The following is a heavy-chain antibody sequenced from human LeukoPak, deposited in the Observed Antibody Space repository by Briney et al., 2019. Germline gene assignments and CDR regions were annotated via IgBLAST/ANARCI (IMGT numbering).Heavy chain of an antibody. CDR3: ARLGPFYDSSSYGDYNWFDP. CDR1: GGTFSSYA. CDR2: IIPIFGTA. J-gene: IGHJ5*02. Sequence: ASVKVSCKASGGTFSSYAISWVRQAPGQGLEWMGGIIPIFGTANHAQKFQGRVTITADESTSTAYMELSSLRSEDTAVYYCARLGPFYDSSSYGDYNWFDPWGQGTLVTVSS. D-gene: IGHD3-22*01. V-gene: IGHV1-69*13.